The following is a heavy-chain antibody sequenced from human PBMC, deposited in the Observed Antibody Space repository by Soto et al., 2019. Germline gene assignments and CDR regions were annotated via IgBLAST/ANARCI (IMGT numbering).Heavy chain of an antibody. V-gene: IGHV5-51*01. CDR1: GYSFTSYW. CDR3: AVYDISGYYIVGAFDI. CDR2: IYPGDSDT. D-gene: IGHD3-22*01. Sequence: PGESLKISCKGSGYSFTSYWIGWVRQMPGKGLEWMGIIYPGDSDTRYSPSFQGQVTISADKSISTAYLQWSSLKASDTAMYYCAVYDISGYYIVGAFDIWGQGTMVTVSS. J-gene: IGHJ3*02.